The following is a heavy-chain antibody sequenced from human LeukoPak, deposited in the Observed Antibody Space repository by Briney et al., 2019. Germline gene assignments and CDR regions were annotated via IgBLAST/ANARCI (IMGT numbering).Heavy chain of an antibody. D-gene: IGHD6-19*01. Sequence: GASVKVSCKASGGTFSSYAISWVRQAPGQGLEWMGGIIPIFGTAYYAQKFQGRVTITADESTSTAYMELSSLRSEDTAVYYCARDSGVAGPLDYWGQGTLVTVSS. CDR1: GGTFSSYA. J-gene: IGHJ4*02. CDR3: ARDSGVAGPLDY. CDR2: IIPIFGTA. V-gene: IGHV1-69*13.